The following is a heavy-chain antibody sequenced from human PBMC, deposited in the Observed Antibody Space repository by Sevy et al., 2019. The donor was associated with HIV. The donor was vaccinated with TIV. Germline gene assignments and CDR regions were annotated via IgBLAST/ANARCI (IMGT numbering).Heavy chain of an antibody. J-gene: IGHJ5*02. CDR2: INYSRST. Sequence: SETLSLTCSVSGGSGGSISDYYWSWIRQPPDKGLEWIGYINYSRSTKFNPSLKSRVTISVDTSKNQYSLKLTSVTAADTAVYYCARGGTSLFAPWGQGTLVTVSS. CDR1: GGSGGSISDYY. D-gene: IGHD2-15*01. V-gene: IGHV4-59*01. CDR3: ARGGTSLFAP.